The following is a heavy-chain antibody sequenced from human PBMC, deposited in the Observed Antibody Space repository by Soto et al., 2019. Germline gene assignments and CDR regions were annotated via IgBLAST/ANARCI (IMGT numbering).Heavy chain of an antibody. D-gene: IGHD2-21*01. V-gene: IGHV4-38-2*02. CDR3: AKAHVVVAAGSTFDY. Sequence: SETLSLTCTVSGYSISSGSYWGWIRQPPGKGPEWIASIYHGGTTFYNPSLKSRVTVSVDKSNNQFSLKLRSVTAADTAVYYCAKAHVVVAAGSTFDYWGHGTLVTVSS. CDR1: GYSISSGSY. CDR2: IYHGGTT. J-gene: IGHJ4*01.